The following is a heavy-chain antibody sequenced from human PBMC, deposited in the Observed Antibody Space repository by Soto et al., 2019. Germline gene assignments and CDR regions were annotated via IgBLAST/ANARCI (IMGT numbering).Heavy chain of an antibody. CDR1: GGSISSSSYY. CDR2: IYYSGST. Sequence: QLQLQESGPGLVKPSETLSLTCTVSGGSISSSSYYWGWIRQTPGKGLEWIGSIYYSGSTYYNPSLKSRVTISEDTSKNQFTLKLSSVTAADTAVYYCARHSSVAGTIDYWGQGTLVTVSS. V-gene: IGHV4-39*01. D-gene: IGHD6-19*01. J-gene: IGHJ4*02. CDR3: ARHSSVAGTIDY.